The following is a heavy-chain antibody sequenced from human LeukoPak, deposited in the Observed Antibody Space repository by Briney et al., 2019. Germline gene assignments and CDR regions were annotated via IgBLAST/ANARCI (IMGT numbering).Heavy chain of an antibody. Sequence: GGSLRLSCSASGFTFSSYTMYWVRQAPGKGLEYVSGISSDGRSTYYADSVKGRFTISRDNAKSSLYLQMYSLRAEDTAVYFCARQQQQLWYDWGQGTLVTVSS. CDR2: ISSDGRST. CDR1: GFTFSSYT. J-gene: IGHJ4*02. V-gene: IGHV3-64*04. CDR3: ARQQQQLWYD. D-gene: IGHD5-18*01.